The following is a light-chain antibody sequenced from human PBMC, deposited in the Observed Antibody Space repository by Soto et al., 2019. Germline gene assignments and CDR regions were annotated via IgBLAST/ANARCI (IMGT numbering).Light chain of an antibody. V-gene: IGKV1-5*03. J-gene: IGKJ1*01. CDR3: QQYDTYST. Sequence: DIQMTQSPSTLSASVGDRVTITCRASQSISNWLAWYQQKPGKAPKLLIYKASSLDGEVPPRFSGSGSGTESTLTISSLQPDDFATYYCQQYDTYSTFGQGTKVEIK. CDR2: KAS. CDR1: QSISNW.